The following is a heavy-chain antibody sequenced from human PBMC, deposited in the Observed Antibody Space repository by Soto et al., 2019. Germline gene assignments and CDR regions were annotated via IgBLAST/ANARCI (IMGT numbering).Heavy chain of an antibody. D-gene: IGHD5-18*01. J-gene: IGHJ4*02. CDR1: GFTFSSYS. V-gene: IGHV3-48*01. Sequence: EVQLVESGGGLVQPGGSLRLSCAASGFTFSSYSMNWVRQAPGKGLEWVSYISSSSSTIYYADSVKGRFTISRDNAKNSLYLQMNSLSAEDTAVYYCARDSGYSDGPFDYWGQGTLVTVSS. CDR3: ARDSGYSDGPFDY. CDR2: ISSSSSTI.